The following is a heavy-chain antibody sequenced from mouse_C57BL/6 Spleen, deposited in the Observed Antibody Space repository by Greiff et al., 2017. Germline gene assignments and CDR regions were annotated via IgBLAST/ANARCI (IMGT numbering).Heavy chain of an antibody. V-gene: IGHV1-54*01. CDR1: GYAFTNYL. CDR3: ARSTDYDYDSAWFAY. CDR2: INPGSGGT. J-gene: IGHJ3*01. Sequence: VLLVESGAELVRPGTSVKVSCKASGYAFTNYLIEWVKQRPGQGLEWIGVINPGSGGTNYNEKFKGKATLTADKSSSTAYMQLSSLTSEDSAVYFCARSTDYDYDSAWFAYWGQGTLVTVSA. D-gene: IGHD2-4*01.